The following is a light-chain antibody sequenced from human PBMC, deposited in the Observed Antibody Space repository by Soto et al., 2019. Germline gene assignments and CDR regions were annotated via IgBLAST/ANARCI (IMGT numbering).Light chain of an antibody. CDR1: QTISNY. CDR3: KQSNRTPFT. V-gene: IGKV1-39*01. J-gene: IGKJ4*01. Sequence: DIQMTQSPSSLSASVGDRITITCRSSQTISNYLNWYQQKPGKAPKLLIYTASSLQSGVPSRFRGVGSGKTFPLTTSPLQPEDFATHSCKQSNRTPFTLGGGRKVGIE. CDR2: TAS.